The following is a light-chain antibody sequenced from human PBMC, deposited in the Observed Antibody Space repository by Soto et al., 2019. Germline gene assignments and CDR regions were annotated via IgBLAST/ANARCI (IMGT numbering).Light chain of an antibody. J-gene: IGKJ1*01. V-gene: IGKV3-20*01. CDR2: GAS. CDR1: QSVNNNF. Sequence: EIVLTQSPATLSMSPGERASLFCRASQSVNNNFLAWYQPRPGQAPRLLVFGASSRAAGIPERFSGSGSGTDFALTVSRLEPEDFAVYYCQQYGNSPATFGQGTKVEIK. CDR3: QQYGNSPAT.